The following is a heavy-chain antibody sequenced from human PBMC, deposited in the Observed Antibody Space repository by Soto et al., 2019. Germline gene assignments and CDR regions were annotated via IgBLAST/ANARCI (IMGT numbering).Heavy chain of an antibody. Sequence: SGPTVVNPTQTLTLTCTVSGFSLSGSGMRVTWIRQPPGKALEWLARIDWEDTKLYSTSLKTRLTISKDTSKNQVVLTMTNVDPADTGTYYCARTFYGMDVWGQGTTVTV. CDR1: GFSLSGSGMR. V-gene: IGHV2-70*04. CDR2: IDWEDTK. J-gene: IGHJ6*02. CDR3: ARTFYGMDV.